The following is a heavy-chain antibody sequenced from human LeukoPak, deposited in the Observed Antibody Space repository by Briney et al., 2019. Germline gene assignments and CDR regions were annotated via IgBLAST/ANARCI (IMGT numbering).Heavy chain of an antibody. V-gene: IGHV1-2*02. CDR2: INPNSGGT. CDR3: AREEGYCSSTSCYVGY. Sequence: ASVKVSCKASGYTFTGYYMHWVRQAPGQGLEWMGWINPNSGGTNYAQKFQGRVTMTRDTSISTACMELSRLRSDDTAVYYCAREEGYCSSTSCYVGYWGQGTLVTVSS. J-gene: IGHJ4*02. D-gene: IGHD2-2*01. CDR1: GYTFTGYY.